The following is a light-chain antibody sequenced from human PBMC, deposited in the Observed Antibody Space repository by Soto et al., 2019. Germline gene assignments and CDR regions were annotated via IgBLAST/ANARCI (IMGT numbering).Light chain of an antibody. CDR3: QQYNSNPLT. V-gene: IGKV1-5*03. Sequence: DIQMTQSPSTLSASVGDRVTITCRASQTISSWLAWYQQKPGKAPKLLIYKASSLESGGPSRFSGSGSGTEFTLTISSLQSDDFATYYCQQYNSNPLTFGGGTKVEIK. CDR1: QTISSW. CDR2: KAS. J-gene: IGKJ4*01.